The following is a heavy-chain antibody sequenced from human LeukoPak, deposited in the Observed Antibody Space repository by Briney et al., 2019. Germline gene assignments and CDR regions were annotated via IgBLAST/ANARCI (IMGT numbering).Heavy chain of an antibody. CDR2: VNPFSGTA. Sequence: SVKVSCKSSGGSFNIYTISWVRQAPGQGLLEWMGGVNPFSGTANYAQQFQGRLTIISDESTRTAYMELSSLGSEDTAVYYCARTKHLVGYFFDFWGQGTLVTVSS. V-gene: IGHV1-69*13. D-gene: IGHD6-6*01. J-gene: IGHJ4*02. CDR3: ARTKHLVGYFFDF. CDR1: GGSFNIYT.